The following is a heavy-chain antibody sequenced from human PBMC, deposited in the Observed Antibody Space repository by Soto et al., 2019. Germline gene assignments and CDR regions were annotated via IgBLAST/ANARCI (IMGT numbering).Heavy chain of an antibody. CDR2: TYYRSKWYD. J-gene: IGHJ4*02. CDR1: GDSVSSNTVA. D-gene: IGHD1-1*01. V-gene: IGHV6-1*01. CDR3: AIGCFRHQVHVSSS. Sequence: PSQTLSLTCAISGDSVSSNTVAWNWIRQSPSRGLEWLGRTYYRSKWYDDYAESVKSRITINPDPSKNQFSLHLNSVTPEDTAVDSRAIGCFRHQVHVSSSRGQRTFVTGS.